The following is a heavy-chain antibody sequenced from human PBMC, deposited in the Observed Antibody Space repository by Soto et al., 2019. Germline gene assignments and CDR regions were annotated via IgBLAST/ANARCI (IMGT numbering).Heavy chain of an antibody. J-gene: IGHJ3*01. V-gene: IGHV3-48*02. CDR3: VRDDQWAVEV. Sequence: EVQLVESGGGLIQPRRSLRISCAASGFNFRNYAMNWVRQAPGKGLEWISYISVGGGSIFYADSVKGRFTISRDDVQNSLYLQMNNLREEDTALYYCVRDDQWAVEVWGQGTMVIVSS. CDR2: ISVGGGSI. D-gene: IGHD6-19*01. CDR1: GFNFRNYA.